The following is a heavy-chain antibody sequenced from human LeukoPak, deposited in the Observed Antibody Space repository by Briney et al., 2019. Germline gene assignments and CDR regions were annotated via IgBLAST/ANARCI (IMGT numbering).Heavy chain of an antibody. D-gene: IGHD3-16*01. V-gene: IGHV4-34*01. CDR3: ARGRLTASDY. CDR2: INHSGST. Sequence: SETLSLTCAVYGGSFSGYYWSWIRRPPGKGLEWIGEINHSGSTNYNPSLKSRVTISVDTSKNQFSLKLSSVTAADTAVYYCARGRLTASDYWGQGTLVTVSS. J-gene: IGHJ4*02. CDR1: GGSFSGYY.